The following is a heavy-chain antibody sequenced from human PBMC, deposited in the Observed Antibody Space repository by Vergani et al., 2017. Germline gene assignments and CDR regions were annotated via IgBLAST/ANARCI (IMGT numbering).Heavy chain of an antibody. V-gene: IGHV3-21*01. Sequence: EVQLVESGGGLVKPGGSLRLSCAASGFTFSSYSMNWVRQAPGKGLEWVSSISSSSSYIYYADSVKGRFTISRDNAKNSLYLQMNSRRAEDTAVYYCAGEHGLGAAAGRDNWFDPWGQGTLVTVSS. CDR3: AGEHGLGAAAGRDNWFDP. CDR2: ISSSSSYI. D-gene: IGHD6-13*01. J-gene: IGHJ5*02. CDR1: GFTFSSYS.